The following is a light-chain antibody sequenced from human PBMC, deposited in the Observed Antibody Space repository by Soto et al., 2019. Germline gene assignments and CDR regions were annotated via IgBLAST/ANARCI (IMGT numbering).Light chain of an antibody. CDR2: EAS. CDR1: QRVDSY. V-gene: IGKV3-11*01. CDR3: QQRSNWPLVA. Sequence: EIGWTQSPVTRSLPPGERATLSGRVTQRVDSYLACYQQQPAQAPRLLIYEASTRASGIPARFSGSGSGTDFTLPIRSLEPEDFAVYYCQQRSNWPLVAFGGGTKVDI. J-gene: IGKJ4*01.